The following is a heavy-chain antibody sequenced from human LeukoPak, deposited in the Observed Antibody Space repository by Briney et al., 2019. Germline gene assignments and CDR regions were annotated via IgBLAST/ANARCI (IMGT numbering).Heavy chain of an antibody. D-gene: IGHD6-19*01. J-gene: IGHJ4*02. CDR2: ISYDGSNK. CDR1: GFTFSSYA. CDR3: ARDRRGGYSSGWYRFDY. V-gene: IGHV3-30-3*01. Sequence: GGSLRLSCAASGFTFSSYAMHWVRQAPGKGLEWAAVISYDGSNKYYADSVKGRFTISRDNSKNTLYLQMNSLRAEDTAVYYCARDRRGGYSSGWYRFDYWGQGTLVTVSS.